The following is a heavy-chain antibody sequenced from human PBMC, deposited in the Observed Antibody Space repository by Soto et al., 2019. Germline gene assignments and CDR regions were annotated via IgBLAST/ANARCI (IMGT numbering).Heavy chain of an antibody. CDR2: INLGGST. CDR3: ARGLSGYSSSWYDH. D-gene: IGHD6-19*01. V-gene: IGHV4-34*01. CDR1: GGSFSGYY. J-gene: IGHJ5*02. Sequence: ETLSLTCVVYGGSFSGYYWSWIRQPPGKGLEWIGEINLGGSTNYNPSLKSRVTISVDTSKNQFSLKLSSVTAADTAVYYCARGLSGYSSSWYDHWGQGTLVTVSS.